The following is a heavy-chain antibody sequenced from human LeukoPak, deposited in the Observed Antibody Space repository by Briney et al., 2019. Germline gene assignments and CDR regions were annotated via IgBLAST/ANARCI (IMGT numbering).Heavy chain of an antibody. V-gene: IGHV3-66*02. CDR2: IYSGGST. Sequence: GGSLRLSCAASGFTVSSNYMSWVRQAPGKGLEWVSVIYSGGSTYYADSVKGRFTISRDNSKNTLYIQMNSLRAEDAAVYYCAREGYSYCYDYWGQGTLVTVSS. CDR1: GFTVSSNY. D-gene: IGHD5-18*01. J-gene: IGHJ4*02. CDR3: AREGYSYCYDY.